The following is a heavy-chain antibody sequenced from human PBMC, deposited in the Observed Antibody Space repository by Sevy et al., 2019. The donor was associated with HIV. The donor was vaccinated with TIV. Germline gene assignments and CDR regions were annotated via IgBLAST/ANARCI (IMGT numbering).Heavy chain of an antibody. D-gene: IGHD6-19*01. J-gene: IGHJ4*02. CDR3: ARSGIAVAGFDY. CDR1: GFTFSSYG. V-gene: IGHV3-33*01. Sequence: GGSLRLSCAASGFTFSSYGMHWVRQAPGKGLGWVAVIWYDGSNKYYADSVKGRFTISRDNSKNTLYLQMNSLRAEDTAVYYCARSGIAVAGFDYWGQGTLVTVSS. CDR2: IWYDGSNK.